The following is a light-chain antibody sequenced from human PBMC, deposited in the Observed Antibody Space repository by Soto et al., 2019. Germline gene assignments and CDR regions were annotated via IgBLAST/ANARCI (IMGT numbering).Light chain of an antibody. CDR2: GVS. CDR3: SSYTISAADV. Sequence: QSALTQPASVSGSPGQSITISCTGTSSDIGAYNFVSWYQQHPGKAPKLMIYGVSNRHSGVSNRFSGSKSGDTASLTISGLQAEDEADYYCSSYTISAADVFGTGTKVTVL. V-gene: IGLV2-14*03. J-gene: IGLJ1*01. CDR1: SSDIGAYNF.